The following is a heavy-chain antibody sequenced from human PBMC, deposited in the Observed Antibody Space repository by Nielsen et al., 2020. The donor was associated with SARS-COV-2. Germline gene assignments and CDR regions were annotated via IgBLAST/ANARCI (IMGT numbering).Heavy chain of an antibody. D-gene: IGHD2-2*01. Sequence: ASVKVSCKASGYTFTSYYMHWVRQAPGQGLEWMGIIKPSGGSTSYAQKFQGRVTMTRDTSTSTVYMELSSLRSEDTAVYYCARDRYCSSTSCYHDAFDIWGQGTMVTVSS. J-gene: IGHJ3*02. V-gene: IGHV1-46*01. CDR1: GYTFTSYY. CDR3: ARDRYCSSTSCYHDAFDI. CDR2: IKPSGGST.